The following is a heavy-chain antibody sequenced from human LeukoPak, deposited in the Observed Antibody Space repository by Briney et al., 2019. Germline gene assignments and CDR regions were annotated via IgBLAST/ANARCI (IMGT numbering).Heavy chain of an antibody. J-gene: IGHJ3*02. CDR3: ASFPDNAFDI. D-gene: IGHD3-22*01. CDR2: IYYSGST. V-gene: IGHV4-39*01. Sequence: PSETLSLTCTVSGDSISSTNYYWGWIRQPPGKGLEWIGSIYYSGSTYYNPSLESRVTISVDTSKNQFSLKLSSVTAADTAVYYCASFPDNAFDIWGQGTMVTVSS. CDR1: GDSISSTNYY.